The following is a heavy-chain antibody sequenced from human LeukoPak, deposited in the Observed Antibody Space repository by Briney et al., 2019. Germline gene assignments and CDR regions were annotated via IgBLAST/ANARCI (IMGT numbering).Heavy chain of an antibody. V-gene: IGHV4-59*01. CDR3: ARGGRHYYDSRSAFDI. Sequence: PSETLSLTCAVYGGSFSGYYWSWVRQPPGKGLEWIGYIYYSGSTNYNPSLKSRVTISVDTSKNQFSLKLSSVTAADTAVYYCARGGRHYYDSRSAFDIWGQGTMVTVSS. J-gene: IGHJ3*02. CDR1: GGSFSGYY. D-gene: IGHD3-22*01. CDR2: IYYSGST.